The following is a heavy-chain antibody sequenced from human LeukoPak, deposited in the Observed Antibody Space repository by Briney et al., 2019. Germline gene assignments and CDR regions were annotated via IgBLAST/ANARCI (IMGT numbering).Heavy chain of an antibody. D-gene: IGHD3-22*01. J-gene: IGHJ4*02. CDR1: GGSFSGYY. V-gene: IGHV4-34*01. CDR3: ARRRSTYYYDSSGYYSHAVPIPYFDY. Sequence: SETLSLTCAVYGGSFSGYYWSWIRQPPGKGLEWIGEINHSGSTNYNPSLKSRVTISVDTSKNQFSLKLSSVTAADTAVYYCARRRSTYYYDSSGYYSHAVPIPYFDYWGQGTLVTVSS. CDR2: INHSGST.